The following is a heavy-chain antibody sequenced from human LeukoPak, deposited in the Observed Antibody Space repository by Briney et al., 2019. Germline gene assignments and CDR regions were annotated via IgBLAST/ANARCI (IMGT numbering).Heavy chain of an antibody. D-gene: IGHD3-10*01. Sequence: ASVKVSCKASGYTFTGYYMHWVRQAPGQGREWMGWINPNSGGTNYAQKFQGRVTMTRDTSISTAYMELSRLRSDDTAVYYCARLWFGELLTVDYWGQGTLVTVSS. V-gene: IGHV1-2*02. J-gene: IGHJ4*02. CDR3: ARLWFGELLTVDY. CDR1: GYTFTGYY. CDR2: INPNSGGT.